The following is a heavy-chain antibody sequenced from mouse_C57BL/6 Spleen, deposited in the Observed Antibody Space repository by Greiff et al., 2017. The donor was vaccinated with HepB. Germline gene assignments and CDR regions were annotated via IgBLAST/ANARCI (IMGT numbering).Heavy chain of an antibody. Sequence: QVQLQQSGAELARPGASVKLSCKASGYTFTSYGISWVKQRTGQGLEWIGEIYPRSGNTYYNEKFKGKATLTADKSSSTAYMELRSLTSEDSAVYFCARSMTTVVANYFDYWGQGTTLTVSS. CDR1: GYTFTSYG. CDR3: ARSMTTVVANYFDY. V-gene: IGHV1-81*01. J-gene: IGHJ2*01. CDR2: IYPRSGNT. D-gene: IGHD1-1*01.